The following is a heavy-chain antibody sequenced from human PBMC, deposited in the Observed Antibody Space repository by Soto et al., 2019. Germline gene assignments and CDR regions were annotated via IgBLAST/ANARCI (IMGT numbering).Heavy chain of an antibody. CDR2: IYHSGST. CDR3: ARQRGSRGYYYAGFDY. Sequence: QVQLQESGPGLVKPSGTLSLTCAVSGDSINNTNWWSWVRQSPGKGLEWIGDIYHSGSTYYNPSLKSRVIVSVDKSKNQFSLKLTSVTAAYTAIYYCARQRGSRGYYYAGFDYWGRGALVTVSS. D-gene: IGHD3-22*01. CDR1: GDSINNTNW. J-gene: IGHJ4*02. V-gene: IGHV4-4*02.